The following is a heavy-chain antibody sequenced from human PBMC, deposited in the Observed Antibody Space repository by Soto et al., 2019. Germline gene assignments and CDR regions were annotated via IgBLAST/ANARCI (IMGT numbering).Heavy chain of an antibody. V-gene: IGHV3-30*18. CDR1: GFTFSSYG. CDR2: ISYDGSNK. J-gene: IGHJ4*02. CDR3: AKDLRWERLFDY. Sequence: QVQLVESGGGVVQPGRSLRLSCAASGFTFSSYGMHWVRQAPGKGLEWVAVISYDGSNKYYADSVKGRFTISRDNSKNTLYLQMNSLRAEDTAVYYCAKDLRWERLFDYWGQGTLVTVSS. D-gene: IGHD1-26*01.